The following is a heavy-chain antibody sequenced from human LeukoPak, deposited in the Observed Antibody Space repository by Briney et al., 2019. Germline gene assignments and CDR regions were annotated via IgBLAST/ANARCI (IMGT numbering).Heavy chain of an antibody. V-gene: IGHV3-30*03. CDR2: ISYDGNNK. D-gene: IGHD3-10*01. Sequence: GRSLRLSCAASGFTFSSYGMHWVRQAPGKGLEWVAVISYDGNNKYYADSVKGRITISRDNSKDTLYLQMDSLRAEDTAVYYCATDRGSGTYYSLFDSWGQGTLVTVSS. CDR3: ATDRGSGTYYSLFDS. J-gene: IGHJ4*02. CDR1: GFTFSSYG.